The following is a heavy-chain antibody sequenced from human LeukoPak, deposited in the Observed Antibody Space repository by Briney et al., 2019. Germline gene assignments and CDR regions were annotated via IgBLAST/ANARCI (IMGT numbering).Heavy chain of an antibody. D-gene: IGHD6-19*01. V-gene: IGHV4-61*02. CDR1: GGSISSGSYY. J-gene: IGHJ5*02. CDR3: ARGPRYDSSGRAVWFDP. CDR2: IYTSGST. Sequence: SETLSLTCTVSGGSISSGSYYWSWIRQPAGKGLEWIGRIYTSGSTNYNPSLKSRVTISVDTSKNQFSLKLSSVTAADTAVYYCARGPRYDSSGRAVWFDPWGQGTLVTVSS.